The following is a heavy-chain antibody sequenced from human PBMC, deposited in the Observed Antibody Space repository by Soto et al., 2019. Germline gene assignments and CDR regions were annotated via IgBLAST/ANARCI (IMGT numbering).Heavy chain of an antibody. CDR2: IAYDGSQK. V-gene: IGHV3-30*03. J-gene: IGHJ4*02. D-gene: IGHD3-10*01. CDR3: XXXXXXWXPGEY. Sequence: QVQVVESGGGVVQPGRSLRLSCEASGITLSRHGMHWVRQTPGKGLEWVAVIAYDGSQKYYADSVKGRFTISRDNSKXXXXXXXXXXXXXXXXXXXXXXXXXXWXPGEYWGQGTLVTVSS. CDR1: GITLSRHG.